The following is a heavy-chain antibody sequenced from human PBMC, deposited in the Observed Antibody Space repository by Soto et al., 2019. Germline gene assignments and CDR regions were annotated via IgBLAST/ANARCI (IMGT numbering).Heavy chain of an antibody. CDR2: INPSGGST. CDR3: ARAIYFQWLFPVKY. Sequence: QVQLVQSGAEVKKPGASVKVSCKASGYTFIYYAIHWVRQAPGQRLEWMGIINPSGGSTSYAQKFQGRVTMTRDTSTSTVYMELSSLRSEDTAVYYCARAIYFQWLFPVKYWGQGTLVTVSS. V-gene: IGHV1-46*03. J-gene: IGHJ4*02. CDR1: GYTFIYYA. D-gene: IGHD3-9*01.